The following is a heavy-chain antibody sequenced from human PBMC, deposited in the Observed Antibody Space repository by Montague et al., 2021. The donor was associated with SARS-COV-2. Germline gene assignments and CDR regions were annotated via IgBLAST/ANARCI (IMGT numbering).Heavy chain of an antibody. J-gene: IGHJ5*02. V-gene: IGHV2-5*01. CDR1: GFSLDTRGAA. CDR2: IYWNGGK. Sequence: PALVKPTQTLTLICSFSGFSLDTRGAAVAWIRQPPGKALEWVGSIYWNGGKHYNSSLKSRLSMSKDTSKNQVVLIMTDVDPADTATYFCAYREEDNNGYSWFDPWGQGTLVTVSS. CDR3: AYREEDNNGYSWFDP. D-gene: IGHD5-12*01.